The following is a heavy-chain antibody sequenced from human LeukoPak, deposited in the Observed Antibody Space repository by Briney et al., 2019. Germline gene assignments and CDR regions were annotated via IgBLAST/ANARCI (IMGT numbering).Heavy chain of an antibody. J-gene: IGHJ4*02. CDR3: VKDCGLGGSRDY. CDR2: IPFSGRDE. V-gene: IGHV3-30*02. D-gene: IGHD1-26*01. Sequence: GGSLRLSCATFGFSFESYGLHWVRQAPGKGREWVTFIPFSGRDENYADSVRGRFTISRDNSKNMVYLQMNSLRPDDTGIYYCVKDCGLGGSRDYWGQGTLVTVSS. CDR1: GFSFESYG.